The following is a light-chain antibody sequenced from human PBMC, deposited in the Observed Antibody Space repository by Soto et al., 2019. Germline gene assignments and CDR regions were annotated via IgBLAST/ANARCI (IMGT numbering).Light chain of an antibody. CDR1: SSNIGENY. V-gene: IGLV1-51*01. CDR3: GTWDSSLSAYVV. CDR2: DNN. J-gene: IGLJ2*01. Sequence: QSALTQPPSVSAAPGQKITISCSGSSSNIGENYVSWYRQLPGTAPKLLIYDNNKRPSGIPDRISGSKSGTSATLGITGLQTGDEADYYCGTWDSSLSAYVVFGGGTKLTVL.